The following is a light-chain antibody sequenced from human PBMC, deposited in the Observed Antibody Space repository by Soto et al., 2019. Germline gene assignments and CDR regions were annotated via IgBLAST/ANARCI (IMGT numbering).Light chain of an antibody. Sequence: DIQMTQSPSSLSSSVLDRVTVTWLASQSISSYLNWYQQKPGKAPKLLIYAASSLQSGVPSRFSGSGSGTDFTLTISSLQPEDFATYYCQQSYSTPWTFGQGTKVDIK. CDR3: QQSYSTPWT. J-gene: IGKJ1*01. CDR2: AAS. V-gene: IGKV1-39*01. CDR1: QSISSY.